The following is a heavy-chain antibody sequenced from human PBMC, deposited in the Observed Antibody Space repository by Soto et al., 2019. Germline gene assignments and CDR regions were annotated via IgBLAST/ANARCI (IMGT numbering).Heavy chain of an antibody. J-gene: IGHJ6*02. Sequence: PSETLSLTFAVYGGAFSGYYWRWIRQPPGKGLEWIGEINHSGSTNYNPSLKSRVTISVDTSKNQFSLKLSSVTAADTAGYYCDRVWFGELLFSEEYYYYGMAVWGPGTSVNVCS. CDR1: GGAFSGYY. CDR3: DRVWFGELLFSEEYYYYGMAV. CDR2: INHSGST. V-gene: IGHV4-34*01. D-gene: IGHD3-10*01.